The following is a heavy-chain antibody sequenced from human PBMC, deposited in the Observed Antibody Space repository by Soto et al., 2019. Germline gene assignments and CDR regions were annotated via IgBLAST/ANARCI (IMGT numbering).Heavy chain of an antibody. D-gene: IGHD3-22*01. Sequence: PSETLSLTCAVYDGSFSGYYWSWIRQPPGKGLEWIGEINHSGSTYYNPSLKRRVTISIGTSKNQFSLKMTSVTAADMGVYYCARGIYEGSSGYYLDVWGQGNLVTVSS. V-gene: IGHV4-34*01. CDR2: INHSGST. CDR1: DGSFSGYY. J-gene: IGHJ4*02. CDR3: ARGIYEGSSGYYLDV.